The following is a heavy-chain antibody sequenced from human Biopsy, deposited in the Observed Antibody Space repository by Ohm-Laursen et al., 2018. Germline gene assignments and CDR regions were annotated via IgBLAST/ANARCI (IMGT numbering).Heavy chain of an antibody. V-gene: IGHV1-69*04. J-gene: IGHJ4*02. D-gene: IGHD2-15*01. CDR3: AREAIGYQLPCDD. CDR1: TGTFDSYG. CDR2: IIPILRTT. Sequence: SSVKVSCKPSTGTFDSYGVTWVRQAPGQGLEWMGRIIPILRTTTYAPKFQGRVTFTADKSSSTAYLELSSLTSEDTAMFYCAREAIGYQLPCDDWGQGTPVTVSS.